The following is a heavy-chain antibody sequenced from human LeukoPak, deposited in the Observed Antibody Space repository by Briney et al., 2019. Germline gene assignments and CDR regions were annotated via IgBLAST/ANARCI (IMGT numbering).Heavy chain of an antibody. J-gene: IGHJ4*02. Sequence: PGGSLRLSCAASGFSFSSYWMHWVRQAPGKGLVWVSRINSDGSSTTYADSVKGRFTISRDNAKNTLYLQMNSLRAEDTAVYYCARDIGGSSWYFDYWGQGTLVTVSS. CDR1: GFSFSSYW. CDR3: ARDIGGSSWYFDY. CDR2: INSDGSST. V-gene: IGHV3-74*01. D-gene: IGHD6-13*01.